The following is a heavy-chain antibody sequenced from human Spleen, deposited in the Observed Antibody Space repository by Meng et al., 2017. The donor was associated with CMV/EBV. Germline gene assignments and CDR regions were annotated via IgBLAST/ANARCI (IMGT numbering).Heavy chain of an antibody. Sequence: SVKVSCKASGYTFTGYYIHWVRQAPGQGLEWMGGIIPIFGTANYAQKFQGRVTITTDESTSTAYMELSSLRSEDTAVYYCARGVVVGNWFDPWGQGTLVTVSS. V-gene: IGHV1-69*05. J-gene: IGHJ5*02. D-gene: IGHD3-22*01. CDR1: GYTFTGYY. CDR3: ARGVVVGNWFDP. CDR2: IIPIFGTA.